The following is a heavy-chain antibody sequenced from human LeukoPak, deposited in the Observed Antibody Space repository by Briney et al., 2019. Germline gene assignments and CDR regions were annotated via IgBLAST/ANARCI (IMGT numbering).Heavy chain of an antibody. Sequence: GASVKVSRKASGGTFSSYAISWVRQAPGQGLEWMGGIIPIFGTANYAQKFQGRVTITTDESTSTAYMELSSLRSEDTAVYYCARGPFITMVRGVPLDVWGKGTTVTLSS. CDR2: IIPIFGTA. V-gene: IGHV1-69*05. D-gene: IGHD3-10*01. CDR1: GGTFSSYA. CDR3: ARGPFITMVRGVPLDV. J-gene: IGHJ6*04.